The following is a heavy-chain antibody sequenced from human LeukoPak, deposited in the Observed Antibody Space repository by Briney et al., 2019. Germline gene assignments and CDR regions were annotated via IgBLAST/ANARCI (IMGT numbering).Heavy chain of an antibody. CDR2: IYIGGNT. D-gene: IGHD2/OR15-2a*01. Sequence: SGGSLRLSCAASGFTVSSNRMSWVRQAPGKGLEWVSVIYIGGNTYYADSVKGRFTISRDNLKNTLYLQMNSVRAGDTAVYYCARATGNISSDPHIWGQGTLVTVSS. CDR1: GFTVSSNR. CDR3: ARATGNISSDPHI. J-gene: IGHJ4*02. V-gene: IGHV3-53*01.